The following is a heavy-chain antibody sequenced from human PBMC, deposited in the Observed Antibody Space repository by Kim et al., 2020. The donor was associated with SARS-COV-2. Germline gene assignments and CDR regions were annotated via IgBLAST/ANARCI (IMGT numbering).Heavy chain of an antibody. CDR3: AKVPRYYYGSGKPDY. D-gene: IGHD3-10*01. V-gene: IGHV3-23*01. J-gene: IGHJ4*02. Sequence: GGSLRLSCAASGFTFSSYAMSWVRQAPGQGLEWVSAISGSGGSTYYADSVKGRFTISRDNSKNTLYLQMNSLRAEDTAVYYCAKVPRYYYGSGKPDYWGQGTLVTVSS. CDR1: GFTFSSYA. CDR2: ISGSGGST.